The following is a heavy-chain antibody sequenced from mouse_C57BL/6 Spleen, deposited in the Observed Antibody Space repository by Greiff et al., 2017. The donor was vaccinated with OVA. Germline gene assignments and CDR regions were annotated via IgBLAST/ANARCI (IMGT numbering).Heavy chain of an antibody. Sequence: QVQLQQPGTELVKPGASVKLSCKASGYTFTSYWMHWVKQRPGQGLEWIGNINPSNGGTNYNGKFKGKATLTADKSSSTAYMQLSSLTSEDSAVYFCAREGENWDPSAMDYWGQGTSVTVSS. J-gene: IGHJ4*01. V-gene: IGHV1-53*01. D-gene: IGHD4-1*01. CDR3: AREGENWDPSAMDY. CDR1: GYTFTSYW. CDR2: INPSNGGT.